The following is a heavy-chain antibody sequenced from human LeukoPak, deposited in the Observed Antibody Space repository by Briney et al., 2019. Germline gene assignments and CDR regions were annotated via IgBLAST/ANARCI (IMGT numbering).Heavy chain of an antibody. Sequence: PGGSLRLSCAASGFTFSSYAMHWVRQAPGKGLEWVAVISYDGSNKYYADSVKGRFTISRDNSKNTLYLQMNSLRAEDTAVYYCARVGVPAALEEDDAFDIWGQGTMVTVSS. CDR2: ISYDGSNK. CDR3: ARVGVPAALEEDDAFDI. J-gene: IGHJ3*02. V-gene: IGHV3-30-3*01. D-gene: IGHD2-2*01. CDR1: GFTFSSYA.